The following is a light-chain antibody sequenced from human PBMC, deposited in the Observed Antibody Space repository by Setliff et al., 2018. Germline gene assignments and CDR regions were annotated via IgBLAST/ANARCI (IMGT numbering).Light chain of an antibody. CDR2: EVT. Sequence: QSALAQPPSASGSPGQSVTISCTGTSSDVGGHNRVSWYQQYPGKAPKVMIYEVTKRPSGVPDRFSGSKSGNTASLTVSGLQAEDEGDYYCGSYAGYNNFYVFGTGTKV. CDR3: GSYAGYNNFYV. V-gene: IGLV2-8*01. CDR1: SSDVGGHNR. J-gene: IGLJ1*01.